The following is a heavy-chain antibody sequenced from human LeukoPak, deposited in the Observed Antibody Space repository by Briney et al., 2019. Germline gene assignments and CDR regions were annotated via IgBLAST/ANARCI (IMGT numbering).Heavy chain of an antibody. J-gene: IGHJ4*02. D-gene: IGHD5-24*01. CDR1: AFTFNNYN. V-gene: IGHV3-21*01. Sequence: GGSLRLSCAASAFTFNNYNMNWVRQAPGKGLEWVSSISGSSSDKYYADLVKGRFTISRDNAKNSLYLQMNRLRAEDTAVYYCTNLNLRRDCYNSDYWGQGTLVTVSS. CDR3: TNLNLRRDCYNSDY. CDR2: ISGSSSDK.